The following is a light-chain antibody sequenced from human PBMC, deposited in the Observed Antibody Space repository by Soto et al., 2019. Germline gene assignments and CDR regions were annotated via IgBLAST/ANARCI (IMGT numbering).Light chain of an antibody. CDR2: KAS. CDR3: QQSYSTPWT. CDR1: QGISSY. J-gene: IGKJ1*01. V-gene: IGKV1-8*01. Sequence: AIRMTQYPSSLSASARERVNLSCRASQGISSYLAWYQQKPGKAPKLLIYKASTLKSGVPSRFSGSGSGTEFTLTISSLQPDDFATYYCQQSYSTPWTFAQGTKVDIK.